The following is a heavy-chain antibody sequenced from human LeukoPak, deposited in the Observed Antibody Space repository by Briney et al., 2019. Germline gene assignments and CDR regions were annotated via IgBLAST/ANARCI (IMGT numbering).Heavy chain of an antibody. J-gene: IGHJ5*02. D-gene: IGHD3-16*01. CDR1: GDSINNYY. V-gene: IGHV4-59*01. Sequence: SETLSLTCTVSGDSINNYYWSWIRQTPEKGLEWIGYMSYSGRSDYGPSLKSRVTMSIDTSKNQFSLRMTSVTAADTAVYYCARVTRGEDGHDWFDPWGQGILVTVSS. CDR2: MSYSGRS. CDR3: ARVTRGEDGHDWFDP.